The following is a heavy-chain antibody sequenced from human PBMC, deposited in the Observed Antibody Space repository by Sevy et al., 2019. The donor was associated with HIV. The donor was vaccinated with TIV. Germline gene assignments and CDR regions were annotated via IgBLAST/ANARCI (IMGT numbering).Heavy chain of an antibody. Sequence: GGSLRLSCAASGFTFSSYSMNWVRQAPGKGLEWVSSISSSSYIYYADSVKGRFTISRDNAKNSLYLQMNSLRAEDTAVYYCARASSGYCSSTSCYGGNWFDPWGQGTLVTVSS. CDR1: GFTFSSYS. CDR3: ARASSGYCSSTSCYGGNWFDP. V-gene: IGHV3-21*01. D-gene: IGHD2-2*01. J-gene: IGHJ5*02. CDR2: ISSSSYI.